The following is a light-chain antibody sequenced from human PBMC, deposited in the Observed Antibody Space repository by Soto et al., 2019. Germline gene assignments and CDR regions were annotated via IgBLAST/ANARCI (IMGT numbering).Light chain of an antibody. Sequence: DIVMTQSPDSLAVSLGERATINCKSSQSVLYSSNNKNYLAWYVQQPGQSPQLLIYLGSNRASGVPDRFSGSGSGTDFTLKISRVEAEDVGVYYCMQALQTLMWTFGQGTKVDIK. CDR1: QSVLYSSNNKNY. CDR3: MQALQTLMWT. J-gene: IGKJ1*01. V-gene: IGKV4-1*01. CDR2: LGS.